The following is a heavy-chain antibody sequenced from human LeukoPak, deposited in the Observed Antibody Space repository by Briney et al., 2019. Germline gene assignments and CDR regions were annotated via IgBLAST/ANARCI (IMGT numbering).Heavy chain of an antibody. Sequence: SETLSLTCTVSAGSIRSYHWNWIRQSPGRGLEWIGYIYYTGSSNYSPSLKSRVTMSVDTSKSQFSLRLSSATASDTAVYCCARWDDSSRSFEDWGQGTLVTVSS. CDR3: ARWDDSSRSFED. D-gene: IGHD3-22*01. CDR2: IYYTGSS. J-gene: IGHJ4*02. V-gene: IGHV4-59*08. CDR1: AGSIRSYH.